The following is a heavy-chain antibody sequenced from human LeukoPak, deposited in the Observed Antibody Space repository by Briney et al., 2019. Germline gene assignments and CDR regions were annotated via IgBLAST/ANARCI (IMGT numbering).Heavy chain of an antibody. CDR1: GFTFSSYA. J-gene: IGHJ4*02. V-gene: IGHV3-23*01. CDR2: ISGSGGST. Sequence: GGSLRLSCAASGFTFSSYAMSWVRQAPGKGLEWVSAISGSGGSTYYADSVKGRFTISRDNSKNTLYLQMNSLRAEDTAVYYCASLSSSFNSLYFDYWGQGTLVTVSS. D-gene: IGHD6-13*01. CDR3: ASLSSSFNSLYFDY.